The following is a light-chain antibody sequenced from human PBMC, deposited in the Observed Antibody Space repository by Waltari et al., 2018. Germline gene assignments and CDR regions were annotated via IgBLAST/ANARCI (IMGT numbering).Light chain of an antibody. V-gene: IGLV2-14*03. Sequence: QSALTQPASVSGSPGQSITISCTGTSSDVGPYHYVSWYQQHPGKAPKLMIYDVSNRPSGVSNRFSGSKSGNTASLSISGLQAEDEADYYCSSYISSSTLELFGGGTSLTVL. CDR2: DVS. CDR1: SSDVGPYHY. CDR3: SSYISSSTLEL. J-gene: IGLJ2*01.